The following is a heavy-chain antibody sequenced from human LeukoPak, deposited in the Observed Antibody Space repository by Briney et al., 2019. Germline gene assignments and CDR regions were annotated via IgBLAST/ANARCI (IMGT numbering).Heavy chain of an antibody. D-gene: IGHD3-22*01. CDR3: ARSRLYYYDSSGYDY. V-gene: IGHV2-70*11. Sequence: TLSLTCTVSGGSISSSSYYWGWIRQPPGKALEWLARIDWDDDKYYSTSLKTRLTISKDTSKNQVVLTMTNMDPVDTATYYCARSRLYYYDSSGYDYWGQGTLVTVSS. J-gene: IGHJ4*02. CDR2: IDWDDDK. CDR1: GGSISSSSYY.